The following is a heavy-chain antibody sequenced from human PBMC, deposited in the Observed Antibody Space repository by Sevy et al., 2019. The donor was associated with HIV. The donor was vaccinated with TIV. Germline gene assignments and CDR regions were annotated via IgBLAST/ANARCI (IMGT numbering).Heavy chain of an antibody. Sequence: GGSLRLSCAASGFTFSRYSMNWVRQAPGKGLEWVSSISSSSSYIYYADSVKGRFTISRDNAKNSLYLQMNSLRAEDTALYYCARDAALSNYYDSSGYPSAFDIWGQGTMVTVSS. CDR2: ISSSSSYI. CDR3: ARDAALSNYYDSSGYPSAFDI. V-gene: IGHV3-21*01. J-gene: IGHJ3*02. D-gene: IGHD3-22*01. CDR1: GFTFSRYS.